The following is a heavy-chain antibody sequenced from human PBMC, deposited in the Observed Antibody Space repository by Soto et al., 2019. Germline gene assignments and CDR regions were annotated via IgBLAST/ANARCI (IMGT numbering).Heavy chain of an antibody. CDR3: ARVYYDSSGFYHEDH. CDR2: ISADNGNT. CDR1: GYSFNNYL. J-gene: IGHJ1*01. D-gene: IGHD3-22*01. V-gene: IGHV1-18*01. Sequence: QVKLVQSGAEVKKPGASVIVSCQASGYSFNNYLISWVRQAPGQGPEWVGWISADNGNTNYGQKFLGRVTMTTDTSTSTAYMDLRSLRSDDTAVYYCARVYYDSSGFYHEDHWGQGTLVTVSS.